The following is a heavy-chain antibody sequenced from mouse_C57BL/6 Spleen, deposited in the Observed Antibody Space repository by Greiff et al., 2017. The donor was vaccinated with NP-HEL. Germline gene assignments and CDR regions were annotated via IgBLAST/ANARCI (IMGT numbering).Heavy chain of an antibody. V-gene: IGHV1-69*01. J-gene: IGHJ4*01. CDR1: GYTFTSYW. CDR2: IDPSDSYT. Sequence: QVQLQQPGAELVMPGASVKLSCKASGYTFTSYWMHWVKQRPGQGLEWIGEIDPSDSYTNYNQKFKGKSTLTVDKSSSTAYMQLSSLTSEDSAVYYCARSIGYDGCMDYWGQGTSVTVSS. CDR3: ARSIGYDGCMDY. D-gene: IGHD2-2*01.